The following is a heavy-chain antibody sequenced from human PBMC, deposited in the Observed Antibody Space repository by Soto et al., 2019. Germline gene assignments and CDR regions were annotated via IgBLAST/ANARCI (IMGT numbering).Heavy chain of an antibody. CDR2: ISGSGGST. J-gene: IGHJ4*02. D-gene: IGHD2-2*01. CDR1: GFTFSSYA. V-gene: IGHV3-23*01. CDR3: AKVAHCSSTSCYFLGGSCYSEKSSFDY. Sequence: PGGSLRLSCAASGFTFSSYAMSWVRQAPGKGLEWVSAISGSGGSTYYADSVKGRFTISRDNSKNTLYLQMNSLRAEDTAVYYCAKVAHCSSTSCYFLGGSCYSEKSSFDYWGQGTLVTVSS.